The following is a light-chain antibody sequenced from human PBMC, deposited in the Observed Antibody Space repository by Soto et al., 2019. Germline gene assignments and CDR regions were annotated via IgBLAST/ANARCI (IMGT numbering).Light chain of an antibody. Sequence: EIVMQKSPVTVSVSPEERATLSCRASQSVTSKLAWYQQKPGQAPRLLIYGAATRDTGIPARFSGSGSGTEFTLTISSLQSEDFAVYYCQHYDSWPLTFGGGAKVDIK. CDR1: QSVTSK. J-gene: IGKJ4*01. CDR2: GAA. CDR3: QHYDSWPLT. V-gene: IGKV3-15*01.